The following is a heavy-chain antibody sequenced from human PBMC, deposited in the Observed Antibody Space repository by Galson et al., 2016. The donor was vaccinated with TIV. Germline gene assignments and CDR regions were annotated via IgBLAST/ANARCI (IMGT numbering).Heavy chain of an antibody. V-gene: IGHV3-66*02. CDR1: GFTVDSNY. D-gene: IGHD3-22*01. CDR2: MYRSETT. Sequence: SLRLSCAASGFTVDSNYMTWVRQAPGKGLEWVSIMYRSETTYYADSVKGRFTISRDNSKNTLYLQMNSLRLEDTAVYCCASPAGTDYYDTSGYKSYWGHGTLVTVSS. CDR3: ASPAGTDYYDTSGYKSY. J-gene: IGHJ4*01.